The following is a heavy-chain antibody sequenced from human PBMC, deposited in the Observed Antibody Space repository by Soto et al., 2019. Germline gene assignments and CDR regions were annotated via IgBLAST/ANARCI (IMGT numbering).Heavy chain of an antibody. CDR2: ISYDGSNK. D-gene: IGHD3-22*01. CDR1: GFTFSSYG. J-gene: IGHJ3*02. CDR3: AKLLLFLYYYDSSGYSDAFDI. Sequence: GGSLRLSCAASGFTFSSYGMHWVRHAPGKGLEGVAVISYDGSNKYYADSVKGRFTISRDNSKNTLYLQMNSLRAEDTAVYYCAKLLLFLYYYDSSGYSDAFDIWGQGTMVTVSS. V-gene: IGHV3-30*18.